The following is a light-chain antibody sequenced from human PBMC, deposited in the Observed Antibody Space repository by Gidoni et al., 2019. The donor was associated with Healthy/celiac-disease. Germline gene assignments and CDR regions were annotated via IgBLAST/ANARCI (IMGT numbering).Light chain of an antibody. CDR1: SLRSYY. J-gene: IGLJ3*02. CDR3: NSRDSSGNHLV. CDR2: GKN. Sequence: SSELTQDPAVSVALGQTVRITCQGDSLRSYYASWYQQKPGPAPVLVIYGKNNRPSGIPDRFSGSSSGNTASLTITGAQAEDEADYYCNSRDSSGNHLVFGGGTKLTV. V-gene: IGLV3-19*01.